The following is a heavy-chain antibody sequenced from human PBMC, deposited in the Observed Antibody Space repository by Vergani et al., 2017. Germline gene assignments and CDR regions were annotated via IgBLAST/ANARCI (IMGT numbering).Heavy chain of an antibody. CDR3: ARLVVPAAMLNWFDP. J-gene: IGHJ5*02. V-gene: IGHV4-59*10. CDR1: GGSFSGYY. CDR2: IYTSGST. Sequence: QVQLQQWGAGLLKPSETLSLTCAVYGGSFSGYYWTWIRQPAGKGLEWIGRIYTSGSTNYNPSLKSRVTISVDTSKNQFSLKLSSVTAADTAVYYCARLVVPAAMLNWFDPWGQGTLVTVSS. D-gene: IGHD2-2*01.